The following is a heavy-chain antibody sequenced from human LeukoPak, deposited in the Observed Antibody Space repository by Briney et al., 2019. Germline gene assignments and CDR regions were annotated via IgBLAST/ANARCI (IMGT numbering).Heavy chain of an antibody. CDR1: GYSISSGYY. CDR3: ASPGRVATIELSGWVTFDY. J-gene: IGHJ4*02. CDR2: IYHSGST. V-gene: IGHV4-38-2*02. Sequence: SETLSLTCTVSGYSISSGYYWGWIRQPPGKGLEWIGSIYHSGSTYYNPSLKSRVTISVDTSKNQFSLKLSSVTAADTAVYYCASPGRVATIELSGWVTFDYWGQGTLVTVSS. D-gene: IGHD5-12*01.